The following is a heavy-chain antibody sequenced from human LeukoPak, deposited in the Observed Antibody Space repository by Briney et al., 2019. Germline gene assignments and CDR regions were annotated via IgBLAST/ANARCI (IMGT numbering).Heavy chain of an antibody. D-gene: IGHD2-8*01. CDR3: ATTKRPYYYYGMDV. J-gene: IGHJ6*02. CDR2: IYSGGST. V-gene: IGHV3-66*01. CDR1: GFTVSSNY. Sequence: GGSLRLSCAASGFTVSSNYMSWVRQAPGKGLEWVSVIYSGGSTYYADSVKGRFTISRDNSKNTLYLQMNSLRAGVTAVYYCATTKRPYYYYGMDVWGQGTTVTVSS.